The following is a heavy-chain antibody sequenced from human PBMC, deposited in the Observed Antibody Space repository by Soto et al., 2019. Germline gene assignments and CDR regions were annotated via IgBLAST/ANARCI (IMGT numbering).Heavy chain of an antibody. CDR2: ISYDGSNK. CDR1: GFTFSSYA. J-gene: IGHJ4*02. V-gene: IGHV3-30-3*01. Sequence: QVQLVESGGGVVQPGRSLRLSCAASGFTFSSYAMHWVRQAPGKGLEWVAVISYDGSNKYYADSVKGRFTISRDNSKNTLYLQMNSLRAEDTAVYYFASPAAGQPVGYWGQGTLVTVSS. CDR3: ASPAAGQPVGY. D-gene: IGHD6-13*01.